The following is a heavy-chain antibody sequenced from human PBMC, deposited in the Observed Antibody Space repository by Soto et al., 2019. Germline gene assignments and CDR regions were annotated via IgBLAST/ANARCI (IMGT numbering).Heavy chain of an antibody. Sequence: SVKVSCKASGGTFSSYAISWVRQAPGQGLEWMGGIIPIFGTANYAQKFQGRVTITADESTSTAYMELSSLRSEDTAVYYCAREDIVVVTAAIAYYYYGMDVWGQGTTVTVSS. CDR2: IIPIFGTA. CDR1: GGTFSSYA. D-gene: IGHD2-2*02. CDR3: AREDIVVVTAAIAYYYYGMDV. V-gene: IGHV1-69*13. J-gene: IGHJ6*02.